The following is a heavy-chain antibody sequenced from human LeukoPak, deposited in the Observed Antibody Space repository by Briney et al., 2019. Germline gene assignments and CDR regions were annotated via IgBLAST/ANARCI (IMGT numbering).Heavy chain of an antibody. J-gene: IGHJ3*02. CDR1: GFIFSHYW. V-gene: IGHV3-7*01. CDR3: AREDMWAFDM. D-gene: IGHD2-15*01. Sequence: AGSLTLSCAASGFIFSHYWMSWVRQPPGKGLEWVANINPDGTEKYYVASVKGRFTVSRDNAKNSLYLLMDSLRAEDTAVYYCAREDMWAFDMWGQGTMVTVSS. CDR2: INPDGTEK.